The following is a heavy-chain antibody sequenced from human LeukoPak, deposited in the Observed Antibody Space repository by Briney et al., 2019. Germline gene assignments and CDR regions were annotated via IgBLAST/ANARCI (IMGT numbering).Heavy chain of an antibody. CDR2: ISYDGSNK. V-gene: IGHV3-30*03. CDR1: GFTFSSYG. J-gene: IGHJ4*02. D-gene: IGHD3-22*01. Sequence: GGSLKLSCAASGFTFSSYGMHWVRQAPGKGLEWVAVISYDGSNKYYADSVKGRFTISRDNSKNTLYLQMNSLRAEDTAVYYCARSGVHYYDSSGYYAFDYWGQGTLVTVSS. CDR3: ARSGVHYYDSSGYYAFDY.